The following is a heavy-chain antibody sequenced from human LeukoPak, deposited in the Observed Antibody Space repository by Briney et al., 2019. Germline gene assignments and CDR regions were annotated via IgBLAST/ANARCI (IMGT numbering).Heavy chain of an antibody. Sequence: GGSLRLSCAASGFTFSSYGMHWVRQAPGKGLEWVAVISYDGSNKYYADSVKGRFTISRDNSKNTLYLQMNSLRAEDTAVYYCAKVGGIWVAVGADQLDYWGQGTLDTVSS. CDR3: AKVGGIWVAVGADQLDY. V-gene: IGHV3-30*18. CDR1: GFTFSSYG. J-gene: IGHJ4*02. CDR2: ISYDGSNK. D-gene: IGHD1-26*01.